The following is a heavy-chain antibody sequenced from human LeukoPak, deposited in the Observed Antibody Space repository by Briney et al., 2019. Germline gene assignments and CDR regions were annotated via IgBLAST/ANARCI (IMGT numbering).Heavy chain of an antibody. CDR1: GFTFSSYA. D-gene: IGHD1-26*01. CDR3: AKEVIVGVSFDS. Sequence: GGSLRLSCAASGFTFSSYAMSWVRQAPGKGLEWVAAISGSGGSTYYVGSVKGRFTISRDNSKNTLYLQMNSLRAEDTAVYYCAKEVIVGVSFDSWGQGTLVTVSS. CDR2: ISGSGGST. V-gene: IGHV3-23*01. J-gene: IGHJ4*02.